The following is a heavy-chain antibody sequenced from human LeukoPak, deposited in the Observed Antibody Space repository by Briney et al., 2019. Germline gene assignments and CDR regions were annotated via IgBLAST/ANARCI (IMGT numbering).Heavy chain of an antibody. V-gene: IGHV3-30*04. Sequence: PGRSLRLSCAASGFTFSSYAMHWVRQAPGKGLEWVAVISYDGSNKYYADSVKGRFTISRDNSKNSLYLQMNSLRAEDTAVYYCARELPPNSVLRYFDWSDAFDIWGQGTMVTVSS. J-gene: IGHJ3*02. CDR2: ISYDGSNK. D-gene: IGHD3-9*01. CDR1: GFTFSSYA. CDR3: ARELPPNSVLRYFDWSDAFDI.